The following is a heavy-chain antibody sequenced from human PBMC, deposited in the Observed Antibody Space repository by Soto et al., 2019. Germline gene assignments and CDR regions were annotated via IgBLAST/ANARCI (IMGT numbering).Heavy chain of an antibody. CDR2: IIPILGIA. Sequence: GASVKVCCKASGGTFSSYTMSWVRPAPGQGLEWMGRIIPILGIANYAQKFQGRVTITADKSTSTAYMELSSLRSEDTAVYYCARDSSHCGGDCSPPPDYYYYYMDVWGKGTTVTVSS. D-gene: IGHD2-21*01. CDR3: ARDSSHCGGDCSPPPDYYYYYMDV. CDR1: GGTFSSYT. J-gene: IGHJ6*03. V-gene: IGHV1-69*04.